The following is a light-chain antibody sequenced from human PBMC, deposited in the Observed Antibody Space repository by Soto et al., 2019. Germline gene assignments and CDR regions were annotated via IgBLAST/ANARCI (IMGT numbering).Light chain of an antibody. Sequence: QSVLRQPPTVSGAQGQRVTSSCTGSSSNIGAGYDVHWYQQLPGTAPKLLIYGNSNRPSGVPDRFSGSKSGTSASLAITGLQAEDEADYYCQSYDSSLSALYVFGTGTKVTVL. J-gene: IGLJ1*01. V-gene: IGLV1-40*01. CDR1: SSNIGAGYD. CDR3: QSYDSSLSALYV. CDR2: GNS.